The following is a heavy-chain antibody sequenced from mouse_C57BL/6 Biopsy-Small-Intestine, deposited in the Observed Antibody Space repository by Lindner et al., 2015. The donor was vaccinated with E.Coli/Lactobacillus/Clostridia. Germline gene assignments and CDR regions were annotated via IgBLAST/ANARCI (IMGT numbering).Heavy chain of an antibody. CDR1: GYTLSELS. V-gene: IGHV1-18*01. Sequence: SVKVSCKVSGYTLSELSMHWVRQAPGKGLEWMGGFDREDGERIYAQKFQGRVTMTEDTSTDTAYMELSSLTSEDTAVYYCATDRGIAVTYLSLAPWGQGTLVTVSS. J-gene: IGHJ4*01. D-gene: IGHD2-12*01. CDR3: ATDRGIAVTYLSLAP. CDR2: FDREDGER.